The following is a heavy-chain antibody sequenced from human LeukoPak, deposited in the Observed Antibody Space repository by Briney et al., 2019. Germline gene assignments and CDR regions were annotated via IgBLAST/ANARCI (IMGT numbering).Heavy chain of an antibody. J-gene: IGHJ4*02. V-gene: IGHV4-61*02. D-gene: IGHD6-6*01. CDR3: ARSIYGVGPFDY. CDR2: IYTSGNT. Sequence: SETLSLTCTVSGDSISSSSYYWNWIRQPAGKGLEWIGRIYTSGNTNYNPSLKSRVTISVDTSKNQFSLRLSSVTAADTAVYYCARSIYGVGPFDYWGQGTLVTVFS. CDR1: GDSISSSSYY.